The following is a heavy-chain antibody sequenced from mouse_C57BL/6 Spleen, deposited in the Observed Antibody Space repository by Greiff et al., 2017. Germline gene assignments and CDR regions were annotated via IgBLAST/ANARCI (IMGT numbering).Heavy chain of an antibody. CDR2: ILPGSSST. CDR1: GYTFTGYW. V-gene: IGHV1-9*01. CDR3: ARRGVLPVGGYFDV. J-gene: IGHJ1*03. D-gene: IGHD1-1*01. Sequence: QVQLKESGAELMKPGASVKLSCKATGYTFTGYWIEWVKQRPGHGLEWIGEILPGSSSTNYNEKFKGKATFTADTSSNTAYMQLSSLTTEDSAIDCCARRGVLPVGGYFDVWGTGTTVTVSS.